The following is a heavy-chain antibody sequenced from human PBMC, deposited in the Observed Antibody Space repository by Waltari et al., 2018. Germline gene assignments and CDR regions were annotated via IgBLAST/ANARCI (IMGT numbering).Heavy chain of an antibody. CDR3: ARDTGYSKSLCDH. V-gene: IGHV4-61*02. Sequence: QVQLQESGPGLVTPSQTLALTCTVPGGSITRASWFWCGIRPPAGKGLEWIGRVFSNGSVDYNPSLRSRVTISRDTSRNEFSLKLRSVTAADTAFYYCARDTGYSKSLCDHWGPGTQVIVSS. J-gene: IGHJ4*02. CDR2: VFSNGSV. CDR1: GGSITRASWF. D-gene: IGHD4-4*01.